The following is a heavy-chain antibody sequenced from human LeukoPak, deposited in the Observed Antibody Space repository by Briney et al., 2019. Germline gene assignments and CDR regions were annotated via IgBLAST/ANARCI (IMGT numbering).Heavy chain of an antibody. CDR2: IKGDRSEK. CDR1: GFTFNNYW. V-gene: IGHV3-7*03. D-gene: IGHD3-10*01. Sequence: GGSLRLSCAASGFTFNNYWMAWVRQAPGKGLEWVANIKGDRSEKFYVDSVKGRFTISRDNAKNSLYLQMGSLRAEDTAVYYCARVFGNRNDFDYWGQGTLVTVSS. CDR3: ARVFGNRNDFDY. J-gene: IGHJ4*02.